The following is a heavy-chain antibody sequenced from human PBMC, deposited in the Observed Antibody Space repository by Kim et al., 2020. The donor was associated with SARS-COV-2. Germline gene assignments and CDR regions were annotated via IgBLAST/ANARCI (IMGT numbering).Heavy chain of an antibody. CDR3: AREAYGSRLRHLDY. CDR2: ISYDGSNK. V-gene: IGHV3-33*05. Sequence: GGSLRLSCAASGFTFSSYGMHWVRQAPGKGLEWVAVISYDGSNKYYADSVKGRFTISRDNSKNTLYLQMNSLRAEDTAVYYCAREAYGSRLRHLDYWGQG. D-gene: IGHD3-10*01. J-gene: IGHJ4*02. CDR1: GFTFSSYG.